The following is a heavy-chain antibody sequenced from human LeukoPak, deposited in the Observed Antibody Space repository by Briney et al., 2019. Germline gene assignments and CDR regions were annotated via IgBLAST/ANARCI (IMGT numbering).Heavy chain of an antibody. CDR3: ARERFDCSSTSCYAWFDP. J-gene: IGHJ5*02. CDR2: ISYDGSNK. Sequence: GGSLRLSCAASGFTFSSYAMHWVRQAPGKGLEWVAVISYDGSNKYYADSVKGRFTISRDNSKNTLYLQMNSLRAEDTAVYYCARERFDCSSTSCYAWFDPWGQGTLVTVSS. V-gene: IGHV3-30*04. CDR1: GFTFSSYA. D-gene: IGHD2-2*01.